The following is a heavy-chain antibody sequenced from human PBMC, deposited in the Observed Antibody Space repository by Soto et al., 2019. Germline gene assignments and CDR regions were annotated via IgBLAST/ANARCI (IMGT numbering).Heavy chain of an antibody. V-gene: IGHV3-74*01. CDR2: IHSDGSST. D-gene: IGHD1-26*01. CDR3: ARGDRGAFDL. CDR1: GFTFSYYW. J-gene: IGHJ3*01. Sequence: GGSLRLSCTASGFTFSYYWMHWVRQAPGKGLVWVSRIHSDGSSTTYADFVKGRFIISRDNARNTVDLQMNSVRVEDTAVYYCARGDRGAFDLWGQGTVVTVSS.